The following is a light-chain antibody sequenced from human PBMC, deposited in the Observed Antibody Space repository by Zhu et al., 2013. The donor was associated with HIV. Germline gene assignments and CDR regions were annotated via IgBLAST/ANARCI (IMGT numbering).Light chain of an antibody. V-gene: IGKV1-5*03. CDR3: QHYDGHSGT. J-gene: IGKJ1*01. CDR2: QTS. CDR1: RTLTNW. Sequence: DLQVTQSPSTVSASVGDRVTITCRASRTLTNWLAWYQQKPGKAPKLLIYQTSSLATGVPSRFSASGSGTQFTLTVSSLQPDDFATYFCQHYDGHSGTFGQGTKMEI.